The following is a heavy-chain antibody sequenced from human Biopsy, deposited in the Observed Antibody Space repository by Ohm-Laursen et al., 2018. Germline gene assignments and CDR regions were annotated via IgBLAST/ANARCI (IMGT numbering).Heavy chain of an antibody. D-gene: IGHD4-11*01. CDR3: ARDGKRWDYSTYFSWHFDL. CDR1: GFTFTSYA. V-gene: IGHV3-30*03. J-gene: IGHJ2*01. CDR2: ISYDGSGE. Sequence: LSLTCAAPGFTFTSYAMHWVRQAPGKGLEWVAVISYDGSGEYYADSLQGRFIISRDNPKNTVDLQMNSLRAEDTAVYFCARDGKRWDYSTYFSWHFDLWGRGTLVTVSS.